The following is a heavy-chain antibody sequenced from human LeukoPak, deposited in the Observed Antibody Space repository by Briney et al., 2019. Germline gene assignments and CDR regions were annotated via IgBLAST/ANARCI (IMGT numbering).Heavy chain of an antibody. CDR2: INPNGNGA. D-gene: IGHD5-18*01. Sequence: ASVKVSCKPSGYIFTHYYIQWVRQAPGQGFEWMGWINPNGNGAKYAQQFQGRLTMTTDTSIDTAYMELSGLKSDDTAIYYCAKAMDTSMVPDLNYWGQGTLVTVPS. J-gene: IGHJ4*02. V-gene: IGHV1-2*02. CDR3: AKAMDTSMVPDLNY. CDR1: GYIFTHYY.